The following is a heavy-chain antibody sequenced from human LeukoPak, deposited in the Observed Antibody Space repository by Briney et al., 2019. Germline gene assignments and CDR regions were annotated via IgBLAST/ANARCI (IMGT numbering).Heavy chain of an antibody. CDR2: IYYSGST. D-gene: IGHD3-10*01. J-gene: IGHJ3*01. CDR1: GGSISSYY. CDR3: AREGTYYYGSGSNAFDF. Sequence: PSETLSLTCTVSGGSISSYYWSWTRQPPGKGLEWIGYIYYSGSTNYNPSLKSRVTISVDTSKNQFSLKLSSVTAADTAVYYCAREGTYYYGSGSNAFDFWGQGTMVTVSS. V-gene: IGHV4-59*01.